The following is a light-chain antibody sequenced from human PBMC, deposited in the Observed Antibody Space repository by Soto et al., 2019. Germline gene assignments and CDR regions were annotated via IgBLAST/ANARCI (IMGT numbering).Light chain of an antibody. Sequence: DIQLTQSPAFLSASVGDRVTITCRASQGISSYLAWYQQKPGKATKLLIYAASNLQSGAPSRFSGSGSGTEFTLTISSLQPEDFATYYCHQLNSYPPFFGGGTKVEIK. V-gene: IGKV1-9*01. CDR1: QGISSY. CDR2: AAS. J-gene: IGKJ4*01. CDR3: HQLNSYPPF.